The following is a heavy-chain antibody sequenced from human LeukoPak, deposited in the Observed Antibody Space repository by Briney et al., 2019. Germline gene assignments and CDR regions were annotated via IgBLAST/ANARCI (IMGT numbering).Heavy chain of an antibody. CDR2: ISAYNGDT. CDR1: GYTFTSYG. D-gene: IGHD3-9*01. CDR3: ARDTRIRYFDWSHGSYGMDV. J-gene: IGHJ6*02. Sequence: ASVKVSCKASGYTFTSYGISWVRQAPGQGLELVGWISAYNGDTNYAQNLQGRVTMTTDTSTSTAYMELRSLRSDDTAVYYCARDTRIRYFDWSHGSYGMDVWGQGTTVTVSS. V-gene: IGHV1-18*01.